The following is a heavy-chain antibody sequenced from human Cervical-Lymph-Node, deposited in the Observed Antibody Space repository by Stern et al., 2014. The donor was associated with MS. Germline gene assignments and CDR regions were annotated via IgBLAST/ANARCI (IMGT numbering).Heavy chain of an antibody. CDR3: ASPLTATSVPFGYYGMDV. CDR2: IVPLFGKP. V-gene: IGHV1-69*01. CDR1: GGTFSNYA. J-gene: IGHJ6*02. D-gene: IGHD4-17*01. Sequence: QVQLVESGAEVKKPGSSGKVSCKASGGTFSNYATSWVRQAPGPGLEWMGGIVPLFGKPNYAQKFQGRVTITADESTSTAYMDLSSLRSEDTAVYYCASPLTATSVPFGYYGMDVWGQGTTVTVS.